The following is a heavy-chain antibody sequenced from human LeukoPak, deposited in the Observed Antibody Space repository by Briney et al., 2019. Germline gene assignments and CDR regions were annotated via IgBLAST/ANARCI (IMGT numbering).Heavy chain of an antibody. Sequence: GRSLRLSCAASGFSFSSYGMDWVRQAPGKGLEWVAVISYDGSNKYYTDSVKGRFSISRDNSKNTLYLQMNSLRAADMAVYYCAKGFLMVRGVSSHFDYWGQGTLVTVSS. CDR2: ISYDGSNK. CDR3: AKGFLMVRGVSSHFDY. J-gene: IGHJ4*02. CDR1: GFSFSSYG. V-gene: IGHV3-30*18. D-gene: IGHD3-10*01.